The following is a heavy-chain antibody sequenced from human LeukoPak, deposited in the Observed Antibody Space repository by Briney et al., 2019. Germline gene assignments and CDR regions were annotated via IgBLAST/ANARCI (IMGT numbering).Heavy chain of an antibody. CDR1: GGSISSYY. J-gene: IGHJ6*02. D-gene: IGHD5-18*01. CDR3: ARSGYSYGYLYYYGMDV. Sequence: SETLSLTCTVSGGSISSYYWSWIRRPPGKGLEWIGYIYYSGSTNYNPSLKSRVTISVDTSKNQFSLKLSSVTAADTAVYYCARSGYSYGYLYYYGMDVWGQGTTVTVSS. CDR2: IYYSGST. V-gene: IGHV4-59*08.